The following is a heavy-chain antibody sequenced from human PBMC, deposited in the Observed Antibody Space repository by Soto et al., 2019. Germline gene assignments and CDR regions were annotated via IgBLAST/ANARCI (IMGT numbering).Heavy chain of an antibody. CDR1: RWSPSRKNYY. CDR3: ARHGYCSSTSCCILTVPFDL. J-gene: IGHJ3*01. CDR2: IYYSGST. V-gene: IGHV4-39*01. Sequence: ESRFRTGSRSRWSPSRKNYYWGWIRQPPGKGLEWIGSIYYSGSTYYNPSLKSRVTISVDTSKNQFSLKLSSVTAADTAVYYCARHGYCSSTSCCILTVPFDLCGRCTMVT. D-gene: IGHD2-2*03.